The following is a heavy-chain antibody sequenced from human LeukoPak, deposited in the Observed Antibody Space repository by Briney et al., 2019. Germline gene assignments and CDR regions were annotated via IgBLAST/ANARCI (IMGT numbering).Heavy chain of an antibody. CDR2: ISSSGSTM. D-gene: IGHD3-10*01. CDR1: GFTFSSYE. J-gene: IGHJ4*02. Sequence: GGSLRLSCAASGFTFSSYEMNWVRQAPGKGLEWVSYISSSGSTMYYADSVKGRFTISRDNAKNSLYLQMNSLRAEDTAVYYCARGLDYYGSGSYYTQFDYWGQGTLVTVSS. CDR3: ARGLDYYGSGSYYTQFDY. V-gene: IGHV3-48*03.